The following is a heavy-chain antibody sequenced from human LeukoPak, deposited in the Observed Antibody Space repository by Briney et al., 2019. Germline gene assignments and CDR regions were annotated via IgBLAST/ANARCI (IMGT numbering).Heavy chain of an antibody. J-gene: IGHJ4*02. Sequence: GGSLRLSCTASGFTVSSDYMSWVRQAPGKGLEWVSVVYSGGNTYYADSVRGRFAISRDNSKNTLYLQMNSLRAEDTAVYYCAREPPGGGFDYWGQGTLVTVSS. V-gene: IGHV3-66*01. D-gene: IGHD3-16*01. CDR3: AREPPGGGFDY. CDR1: GFTVSSDY. CDR2: VYSGGNT.